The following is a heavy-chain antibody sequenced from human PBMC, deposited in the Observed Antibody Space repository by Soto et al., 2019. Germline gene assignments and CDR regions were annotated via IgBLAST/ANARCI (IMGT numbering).Heavy chain of an antibody. D-gene: IGHD4-17*01. CDR2: INPNSGGT. V-gene: IGHV1-2*04. Sequence: GASVKVSCKASGYTFTGYYMHWVRQAPGQGLEWMGWINPNSGGTNYAQKFQGWVTMTRDTSISTAYMELSRLRSDDTAVYYCARASTTLVTPKDDAFDIWGQGTMVTVSS. CDR3: ARASTTLVTPKDDAFDI. CDR1: GYTFTGYY. J-gene: IGHJ3*02.